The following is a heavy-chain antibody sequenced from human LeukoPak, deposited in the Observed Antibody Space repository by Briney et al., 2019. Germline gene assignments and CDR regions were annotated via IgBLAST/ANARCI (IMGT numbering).Heavy chain of an antibody. V-gene: IGHV4-34*01. J-gene: IGHJ6*02. CDR2: INHSGST. Sequence: PSETPSLTCAVYGGSFSGYYWSWIRQPPGKGLEWIGEINHSGSTNYNPSLKSRVTISVDTSKNQFSLKLSSVTAADTAVYYCARGRTVPRAALDVWGQGTTVTVS. D-gene: IGHD1-14*01. CDR1: GGSFSGYY. CDR3: ARGRTVPRAALDV.